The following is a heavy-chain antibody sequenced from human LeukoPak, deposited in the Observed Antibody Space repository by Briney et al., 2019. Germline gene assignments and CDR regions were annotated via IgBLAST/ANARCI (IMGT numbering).Heavy chain of an antibody. Sequence: ASVKVSCKVSGYTLTELSMHWVRQAPGKGLEWMGGFDPEDGETIYAQKFQGRVTITTDESTSTAYMELSSLRSEDTAVYYCARGGQWYVVPAAIAPEYFQHWGQGTLVTVSS. CDR3: ARGGQWYVVPAAIAPEYFQH. CDR1: GYTLTELS. D-gene: IGHD2-2*02. CDR2: FDPEDGET. V-gene: IGHV1-24*01. J-gene: IGHJ1*01.